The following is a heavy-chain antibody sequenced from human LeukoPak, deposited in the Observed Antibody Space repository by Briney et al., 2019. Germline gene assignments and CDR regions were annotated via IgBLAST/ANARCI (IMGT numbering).Heavy chain of an antibody. J-gene: IGHJ4*02. CDR3: AGSTYYNSGGYYFDY. D-gene: IGHD3-22*01. CDR1: GGSISSLS. Sequence: SETLSLTCTVSGGSISSLSWTWIRQSPGKGLEWIGNISYSGNTNYNPSLKSRVTISVDTSKNQFSLKLTSVTAADTALYYCAGSTYYNSGGYYFDYWGQGTLVTVSS. CDR2: ISYSGNT. V-gene: IGHV4-59*11.